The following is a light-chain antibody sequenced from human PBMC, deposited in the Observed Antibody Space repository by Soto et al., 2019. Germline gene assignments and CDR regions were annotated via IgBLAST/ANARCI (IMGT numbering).Light chain of an antibody. Sequence: DIQMTQSPSSLSASVGDRVTIACRASQSMGSYLNWYQQKPGKAPKLLMFATSYLQGGVPSRFSGSGSSTDFNLTINGLQPEDFSTYYCQQRFSFPRTCGQGTKVEVK. CDR1: QSMGSY. V-gene: IGKV1-39*01. J-gene: IGKJ1*01. CDR3: QQRFSFPRT. CDR2: ATS.